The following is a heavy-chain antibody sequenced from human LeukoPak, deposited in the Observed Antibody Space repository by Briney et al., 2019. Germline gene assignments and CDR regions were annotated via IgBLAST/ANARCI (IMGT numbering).Heavy chain of an antibody. CDR3: ARELLSQYYYYGMDV. D-gene: IGHD3-10*01. V-gene: IGHV3-21*01. CDR2: ISSSSSYI. Sequence: GGSLGLSCAASGFTFSSYSMNWVRQAPGKGLEWVSSISSSSSYIYYADSVKGRFTISRDNAKNSLYLQMNSLRAEDTAVYYCARELLSQYYYYGMDVWGQGTTVTVSS. CDR1: GFTFSSYS. J-gene: IGHJ6*02.